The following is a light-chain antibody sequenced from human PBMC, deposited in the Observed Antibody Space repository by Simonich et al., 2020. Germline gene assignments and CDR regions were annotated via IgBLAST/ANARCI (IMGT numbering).Light chain of an antibody. CDR3: QQYNNWPRT. CDR2: GAS. CDR1: QRVRRT. J-gene: IGKJ1*01. V-gene: IGKV3-15*01. Sequence: IVMTQSPATLSVSPGEQATLSCRASQRVRRTLAWYQQKPGQAPRLLIYGASTSATGIPARFSGSGSGTEFTLTISSMQSEDFAVYYCQQYNNWPRTFGQGTKVEIK.